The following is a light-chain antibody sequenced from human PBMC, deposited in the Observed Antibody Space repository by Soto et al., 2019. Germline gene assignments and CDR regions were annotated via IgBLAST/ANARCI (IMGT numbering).Light chain of an antibody. CDR1: QSISGW. CDR2: DTS. V-gene: IGKV1-5*01. J-gene: IGKJ1*01. CDR3: QKYNRNPPWT. Sequence: DIQMTQSPSTLSASVGDRVTITCRASQSISGWLAWYQQKPGKAPKLLIYDTSSLESGVPERFSGTGSGTEFTLTITRLQPDDFATYYCQKYNRNPPWTFGQGTKVDI.